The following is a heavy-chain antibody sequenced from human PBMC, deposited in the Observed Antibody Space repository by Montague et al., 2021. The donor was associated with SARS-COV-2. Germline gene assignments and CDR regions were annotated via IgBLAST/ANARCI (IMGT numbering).Heavy chain of an antibody. CDR1: GGSFSGYY. CDR2: INHSGST. CDR3: ARSTVTNAPFGFSNKLRSRYNGMDV. V-gene: IGHV4-34*01. J-gene: IGHJ6*02. Sequence: SETLSLTCAVYGGSFSGYYLNWIRQPPGKGLEWIGEINHSGSTNYNPSLKSRVTIEVDTSKNQFSLKVTSVTAADTAVFYCARSTVTNAPFGFSNKLRSRYNGMDVWGQGTTVTVSS. D-gene: IGHD4-17*01.